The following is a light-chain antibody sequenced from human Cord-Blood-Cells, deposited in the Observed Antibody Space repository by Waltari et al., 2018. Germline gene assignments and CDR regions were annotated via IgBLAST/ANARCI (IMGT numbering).Light chain of an antibody. CDR1: RSEVGGYNY. CDR2: EVS. J-gene: IGLJ1*01. CDR3: SSYTSSSTSV. V-gene: IGLV2-14*01. Sequence: QSALTQPASVSGSPGQSITISCTGTRSEVGGYNYVSWYQQHPGKAPKLMIYEVSNRPSGVSNRFSGSKSGNTASLTISGLQAEDEADYYCSSYTSSSTSVFGTGTKVTVL.